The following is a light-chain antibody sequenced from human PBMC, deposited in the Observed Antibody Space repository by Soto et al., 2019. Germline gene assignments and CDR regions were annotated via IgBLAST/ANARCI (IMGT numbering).Light chain of an antibody. CDR3: QQYSTWPPT. Sequence: EIVMTQSPATLSVSPGERATLSCRASQSVSSNFAWYQQKPGQSPRLLINGASTRATGIPARFSGSGSGTEFTLTISSLQSEDFAVYYCQQYSTWPPTFGQGTKVEF. J-gene: IGKJ1*01. CDR1: QSVSSN. V-gene: IGKV3-15*01. CDR2: GAS.